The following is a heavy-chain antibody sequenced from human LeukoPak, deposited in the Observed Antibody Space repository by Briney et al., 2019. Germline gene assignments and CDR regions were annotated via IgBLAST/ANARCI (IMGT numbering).Heavy chain of an antibody. CDR2: IHYSGTT. V-gene: IGHV4-39*01. CDR3: ARRYYFVSGSYYPFDF. D-gene: IGHD3-10*01. Sequence: PSETLSLTCNVSGGSISDNDYSWDWIRQPPGKGLEWMGCIHYSGTTYSNPSLKSRISISVDTSKSQFSLKLGSVTAADTAVYYCARRYYFVSGSYYPFDFWGQGTLVTVSS. J-gene: IGHJ4*02. CDR1: GGSISDNDYS.